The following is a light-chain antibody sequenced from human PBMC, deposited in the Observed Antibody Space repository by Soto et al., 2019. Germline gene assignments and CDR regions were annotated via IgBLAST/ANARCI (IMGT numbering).Light chain of an antibody. Sequence: EIVLTQSPATLSLSPGERATLSCRASQSVSSYLAWYQQKPGQAPRLLIYDASRRATGIPARFSGRGSRTDITLTISSLEPADFAVYYCQQRVYTFGQGTKLEIK. CDR1: QSVSSY. V-gene: IGKV3-11*01. CDR2: DAS. J-gene: IGKJ2*01. CDR3: QQRVYT.